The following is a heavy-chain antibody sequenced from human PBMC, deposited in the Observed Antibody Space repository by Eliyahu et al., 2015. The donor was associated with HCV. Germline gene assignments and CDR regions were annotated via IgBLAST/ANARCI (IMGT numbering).Heavy chain of an antibody. V-gene: IGHV3-23*01. CDR1: FSSYA. J-gene: IGHJ5*02. Sequence: FSSYAMSWVRQAPGKGLEWVSAISGSGGSTYYADSVKGRFTISRDNSKNTLYLQMNSLRAEDTAVYYCAKTLVVPAAMSVLSENWFDPWGQGTLVTVSS. D-gene: IGHD2-2*01. CDR3: AKTLVVPAAMSVLSENWFDP. CDR2: ISGSGGST.